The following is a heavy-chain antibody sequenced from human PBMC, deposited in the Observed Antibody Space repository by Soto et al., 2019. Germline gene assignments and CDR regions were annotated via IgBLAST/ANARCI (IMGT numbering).Heavy chain of an antibody. Sequence: EIQLLESGGGLVQPGGSLRLSCAASGFSFSTNAMSWVRQAPGKGLEWVSGISAGGGNTFYADSVRGRFTISRDNSKNTLYLQINSLRAEDTALYYCMNHSEYQLLSWFDPWGHGTLVTVSS. CDR3: MNHSEYQLLSWFDP. CDR2: ISAGGGNT. J-gene: IGHJ5*02. D-gene: IGHD2-2*01. CDR1: GFSFSTNA. V-gene: IGHV3-23*01.